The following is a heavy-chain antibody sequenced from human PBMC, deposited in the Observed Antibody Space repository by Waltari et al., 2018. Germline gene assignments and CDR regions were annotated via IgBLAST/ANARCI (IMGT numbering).Heavy chain of an antibody. CDR3: ARSLIAAAGTVYY. V-gene: IGHV1-69*02. CDR1: GGTFSSYT. CDR2: FIPSLGIA. J-gene: IGHJ4*02. Sequence: QVQLVQSGAEVKKPGSSVKVSCKASGGTFSSYTISWVRQAPGQGLEWMGRFIPSLGIANVAQKVQSRVTITADKSTSTAYMELSSLRSEDTAVYYCARSLIAAAGTVYYWGQGTLVTVSS. D-gene: IGHD6-13*01.